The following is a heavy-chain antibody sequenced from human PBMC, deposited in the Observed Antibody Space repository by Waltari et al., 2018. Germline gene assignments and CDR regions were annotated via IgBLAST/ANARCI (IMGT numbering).Heavy chain of an antibody. Sequence: EVQLAESGGGLVQPGGSLRLSCAVSGFSFSSYWMYWVRQSPGKGLVWVAQIDSDGSKIDYADSLKGRFTISRDNTKNTLYLEMNSLRAEDTAVYYCARDPSFGDFEAYFDDWGQGTLVTVSS. D-gene: IGHD4-17*01. J-gene: IGHJ4*02. CDR2: IDSDGSKI. CDR1: GFSFSSYW. V-gene: IGHV3-74*01. CDR3: ARDPSFGDFEAYFDD.